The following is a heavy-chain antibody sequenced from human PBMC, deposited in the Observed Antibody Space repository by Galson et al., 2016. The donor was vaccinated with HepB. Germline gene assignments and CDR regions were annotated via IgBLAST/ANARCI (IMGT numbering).Heavy chain of an antibody. CDR3: AREDRSLWYPLFDL. CDR1: EGSMSDYF. CDR2: IYSSGTS. J-gene: IGHJ4*02. D-gene: IGHD6-13*01. Sequence: ETLSLICTVSEGSMSDYFWSWIRQPAGKGLEWIGRIYSSGTSNYNPSLKSRVTMSLDTSKNHISLRLTSVTAADTAIYYCAREDRSLWYPLFDLWGRGTLITVSP. V-gene: IGHV4-4*07.